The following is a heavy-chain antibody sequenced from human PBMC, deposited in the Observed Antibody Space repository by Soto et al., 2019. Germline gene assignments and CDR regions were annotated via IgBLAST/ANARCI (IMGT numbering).Heavy chain of an antibody. Sequence: EVQLLESGGDLVQPGGSLRLSCAASGFTFSSYAMSWVRQAPGKGLEWVSFIGPTGRSTYYADSVRGRFTISRDNYKNTLFLQMNSLRVEDTAVYYCAKVRPSIDYWGQGTLVTVSS. V-gene: IGHV3-23*01. CDR1: GFTFSSYA. CDR2: IGPTGRST. J-gene: IGHJ4*02. D-gene: IGHD6-25*01. CDR3: AKVRPSIDY.